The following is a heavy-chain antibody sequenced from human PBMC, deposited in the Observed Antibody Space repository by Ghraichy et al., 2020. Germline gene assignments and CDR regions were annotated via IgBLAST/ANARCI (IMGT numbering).Heavy chain of an antibody. CDR2: IIPIFGTA. J-gene: IGHJ5*02. D-gene: IGHD2-21*01. CDR3: ARADIAYCGGDCYSGWFAP. CDR1: GGTFSSYA. Sequence: SVKVSCKASGGTFSSYAISWVRQAPGQGLEWMGGIIPIFGTANYAQKFQGRVTITADKSTSTAYMELSSLRSEDTAVYYCARADIAYCGGDCYSGWFAPWGQRTLVTVSS. V-gene: IGHV1-69*06.